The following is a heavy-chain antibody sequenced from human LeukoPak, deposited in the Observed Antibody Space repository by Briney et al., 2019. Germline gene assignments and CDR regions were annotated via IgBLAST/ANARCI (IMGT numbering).Heavy chain of an antibody. D-gene: IGHD6-6*01. CDR1: GYTFTGYY. Sequence: ASVKASCKASGYTFTGYYMHWVRQAPGQGLEWMGWINPNSGGTNYAQKFQGRVTMTRDTSISTAYMELSRLRSDDTAVYYCARGIAARPTPYYYYYYYMDVWGKGTTVTVSS. J-gene: IGHJ6*03. CDR3: ARGIAARPTPYYYYYYYMDV. V-gene: IGHV1-2*02. CDR2: INPNSGGT.